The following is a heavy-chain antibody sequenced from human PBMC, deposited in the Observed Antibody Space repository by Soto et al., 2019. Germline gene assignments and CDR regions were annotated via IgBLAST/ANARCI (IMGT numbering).Heavy chain of an antibody. CDR3: ARTEYYYDSSGYYYDYWFDY. D-gene: IGHD3-22*01. J-gene: IGHJ5*01. CDR1: GGSISSYY. Sequence: SSETLSLTCTVSGGSISSYYWSGIRQPKGKGLEWIGYIYYSGSTNYNPSLKSRVTISVDTSKNQFSLKLSSVTAADTAVYYCARTEYYYDSSGYYYDYWFDYWGQGTLVTVSS. V-gene: IGHV4-59*01. CDR2: IYYSGST.